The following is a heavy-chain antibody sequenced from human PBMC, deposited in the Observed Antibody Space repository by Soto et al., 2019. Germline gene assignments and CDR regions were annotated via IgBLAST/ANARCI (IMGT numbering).Heavy chain of an antibody. Sequence: GASVKVSCKASGYKFISYYMHWVRQAPGQGLEWMGIINPTGGSTIYAQKFQGRVTMTSDTSTSTVYMDLSSLKSEDTAVYYCARCGLYSSAWWPWSHWAQGTLVTVSS. J-gene: IGHJ4*02. CDR1: GYKFISYY. CDR2: INPTGGST. CDR3: ARCGLYSSAWWPWSH. V-gene: IGHV1-46*01. D-gene: IGHD6-13*01.